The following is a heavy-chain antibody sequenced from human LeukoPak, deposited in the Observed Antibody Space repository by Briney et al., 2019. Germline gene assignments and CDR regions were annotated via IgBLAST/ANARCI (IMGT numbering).Heavy chain of an antibody. Sequence: SETLSLTCTVSGGSISSYYWSWIRQPPGKGLEWIGYIYYSGSTNYNPSLKSRVTMSVDTSKNHFSLKLSSVTAADTAVYYCATLTTEVTPSYFDYWGQGTLVTVSS. D-gene: IGHD4-23*01. J-gene: IGHJ4*02. CDR1: GGSISSYY. CDR3: ATLTTEVTPSYFDY. CDR2: IYYSGST. V-gene: IGHV4-59*08.